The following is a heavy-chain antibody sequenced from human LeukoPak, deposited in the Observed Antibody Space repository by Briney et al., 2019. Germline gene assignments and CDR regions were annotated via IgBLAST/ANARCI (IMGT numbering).Heavy chain of an antibody. V-gene: IGHV3-23*01. CDR2: ITGTSGRT. Sequence: PGGSLRLSCEVSGLIFSNFAMAWVRQAPGKGLEWVSLITGTSGRTYYAASVKGRFTISRDNSKNTVYLQLSSLRADDTAVYYCTRNSGWYGISWGQGTLVTVSS. CDR1: GLIFSNFA. CDR3: TRNSGWYGIS. J-gene: IGHJ4*02. D-gene: IGHD6-19*01.